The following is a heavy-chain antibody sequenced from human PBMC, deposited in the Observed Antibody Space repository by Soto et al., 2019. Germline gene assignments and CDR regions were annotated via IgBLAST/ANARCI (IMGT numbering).Heavy chain of an antibody. CDR3: ARDKNTGLFDY. V-gene: IGHV4-59*12. D-gene: IGHD2-8*02. Sequence: PSETLSLTCTVSGDSISNYYWTWIRQPPGKGLEWIGCFYNSGNTNYNPSLKSRVTISVDTSKNQFSLKLTSVTAADTAVYYCARDKNTGLFDYWGQGTLVTVSS. CDR2: FYNSGNT. J-gene: IGHJ4*02. CDR1: GDSISNYY.